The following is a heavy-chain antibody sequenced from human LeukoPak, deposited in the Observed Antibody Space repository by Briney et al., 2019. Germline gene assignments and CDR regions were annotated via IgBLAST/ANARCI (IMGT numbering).Heavy chain of an antibody. J-gene: IGHJ6*03. CDR2: ISAYNGNT. V-gene: IGHV1-18*01. CDR1: GYTFTSYG. Sequence: ASVKVSCKASGYTFTSYGISWVRQAPGQGLEWMGWISAYNGNTNYAQKLQGRVTMTTDTSTSTAYMELRSLRSDDTAVYYCARGGYSGYVYYYYYYMDVWGKGTTVTVSS. CDR3: ARGGYSGYVYYYYYYMDV. D-gene: IGHD5-12*01.